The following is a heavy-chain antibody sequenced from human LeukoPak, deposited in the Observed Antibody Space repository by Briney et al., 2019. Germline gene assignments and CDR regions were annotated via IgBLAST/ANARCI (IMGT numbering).Heavy chain of an antibody. J-gene: IGHJ4*02. Sequence: PGGSLRLSCAASGFTFSSYGMHWVRQAPGKGLEWVAVISSDGRNTYYADSVKGRLTISRDNSKNTLYLQMNSLRGEDTAVYYCAKPVSVDTAMVPCDYWGQGTLVTVSS. CDR3: AKPVSVDTAMVPCDY. D-gene: IGHD5-18*01. V-gene: IGHV3-30*18. CDR1: GFTFSSYG. CDR2: ISSDGRNT.